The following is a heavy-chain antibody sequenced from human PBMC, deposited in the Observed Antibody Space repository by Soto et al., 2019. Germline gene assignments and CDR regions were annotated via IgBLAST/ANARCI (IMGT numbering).Heavy chain of an antibody. CDR1: GGTFSTFG. D-gene: IGHD4-17*01. CDR3: AKSAPMDAGDKYYYDF. V-gene: IGHV1-69*13. J-gene: IGHJ4*02. Sequence: SVKVSCKASGGTFSTFGISWVRQVPGQSLEWMGGIIPFFGTARYSQKFEDRITITADESTNTVYMDLRSLTSEDTAIYYCAKSAPMDAGDKYYYDFWGQGALVTVSS. CDR2: IIPFFGTA.